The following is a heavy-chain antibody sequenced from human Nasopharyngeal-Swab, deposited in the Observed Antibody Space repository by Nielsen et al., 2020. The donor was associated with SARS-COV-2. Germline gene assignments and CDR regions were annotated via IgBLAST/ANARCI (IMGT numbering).Heavy chain of an antibody. CDR3: ARADRITMIVVAIDY. V-gene: IGHV3-48*01. Sequence: GESLKISCAASGFTFSSYSMNWVRQAPGKGLEWVSYISSSSSTIYYADSVKGRFTISRDNAKNSLYLQMSSLRAEDTAVYYCARADRITMIVVAIDYWGQGTLVTVSS. J-gene: IGHJ4*02. D-gene: IGHD3-22*01. CDR2: ISSSSSTI. CDR1: GFTFSSYS.